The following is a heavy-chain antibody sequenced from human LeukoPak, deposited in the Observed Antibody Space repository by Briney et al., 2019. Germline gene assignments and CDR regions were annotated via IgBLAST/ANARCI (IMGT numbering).Heavy chain of an antibody. CDR1: GFTFSSYW. CDR3: AKLVYSSSWYPLLGYFDY. D-gene: IGHD6-13*01. V-gene: IGHV3-74*01. J-gene: IGHJ4*02. Sequence: PGGSLRLSCAASGFTFSSYWMHWVRQGPGKGPVWVSRINSDGSTTEYADSVKGRFTISRDNAKNTLYLQMNSLRAEDTAVYYCAKLVYSSSWYPLLGYFDYWGQGTLVTVSS. CDR2: INSDGSTT.